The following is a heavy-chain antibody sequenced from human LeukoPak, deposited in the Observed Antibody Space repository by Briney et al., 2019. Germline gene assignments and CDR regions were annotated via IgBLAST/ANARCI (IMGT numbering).Heavy chain of an antibody. J-gene: IGHJ4*02. CDR2: IHNSGST. V-gene: IGHV4-59*01. D-gene: IGHD1-26*01. CDR1: GGSIISYY. CDR3: ARGSIPDY. Sequence: SETLSLTCTVSGGSIISYYWNWIRQPPGKGLEWIGYIHNSGSTSYNPSLKSRVTMSVDTSKSQFSLKLSSVTAADTAVYYCARGSIPDYWGQGTLVTVSS.